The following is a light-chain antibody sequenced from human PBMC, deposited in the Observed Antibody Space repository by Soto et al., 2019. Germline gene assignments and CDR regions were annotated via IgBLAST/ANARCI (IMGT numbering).Light chain of an antibody. V-gene: IGLV1-40*01. CDR3: QSYDSNLSVI. CDR1: SSNIGARHD. CDR2: ANN. J-gene: IGLJ2*01. Sequence: QSVLTQPPSVSGAPGQRVTISCTGSSSNIGARHDANWYQQLPGSAPQLLIYANNNRPSGVPDRFSGSQSGTSASLAITGLQAEDEADYYCQSYDSNLSVIFGGGTKLTVL.